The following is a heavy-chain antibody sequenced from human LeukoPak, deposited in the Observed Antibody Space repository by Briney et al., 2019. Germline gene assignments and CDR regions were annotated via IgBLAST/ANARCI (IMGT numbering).Heavy chain of an antibody. J-gene: IGHJ5*02. V-gene: IGHV3-30*18. D-gene: IGHD4-23*01. Sequence: GRSLRLSCAASGFTFSSYDMHWVRQAPGKGLEWVAVMSNDGINGNYADSVKGRFTVSRDISKSILYLRMNGLRGDDTAVYYCAKEDYGGNSRWLDPWGQGTLVTVSS. CDR2: MSNDGING. CDR3: AKEDYGGNSRWLDP. CDR1: GFTFSSYD.